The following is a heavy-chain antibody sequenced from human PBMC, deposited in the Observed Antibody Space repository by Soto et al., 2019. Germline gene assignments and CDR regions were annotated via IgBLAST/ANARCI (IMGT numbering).Heavy chain of an antibody. CDR2: ISGSGGNT. CDR3: AKGGPYDFWDRGETKHNWFDP. CDR1: GFTFSSYA. V-gene: IGHV3-23*01. J-gene: IGHJ5*02. Sequence: QTGGSLRLSCAASGFTFSSYAMSWVRQAPGKGPEWVSAISGSGGNTYYADSVKGRFTISRDNSKNTLYLQMNSLRAEDTAVYYCAKGGPYDFWDRGETKHNWFDPWGQGTLVTVSS. D-gene: IGHD3-3*01.